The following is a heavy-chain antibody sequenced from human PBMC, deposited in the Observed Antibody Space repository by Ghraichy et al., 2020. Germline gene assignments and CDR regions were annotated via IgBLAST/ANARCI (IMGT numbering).Heavy chain of an antibody. V-gene: IGHV3-21*01. D-gene: IGHD6-19*01. CDR2: ISSSSSYI. CDR1: GFTFSSYS. J-gene: IGHJ6*02. CDR3: AREDSSGWYEVRYYYYGMDV. Sequence: GGSLRLSCAASGFTFSSYSMNWVRQAPGKGLEWVSSISSSSSYIYYADSVKGRFTISRDNAKNSLYLQMNSLRAEDTAVYYCAREDSSGWYEVRYYYYGMDVWGQGTTVTVSS.